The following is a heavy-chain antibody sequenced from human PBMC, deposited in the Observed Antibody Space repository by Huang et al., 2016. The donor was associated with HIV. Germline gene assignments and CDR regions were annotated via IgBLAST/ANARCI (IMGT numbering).Heavy chain of an antibody. D-gene: IGHD4-17*01. CDR2: IKSKTDGGTT. CDR3: TTDRDYGDYVADAFDI. Sequence: EVQLVESGGGLVKPGGSLRLSCAASGFTFSNAWMSWCSQAQGKGLDGVGRIKSKTDGGTTDYAAPVKGRFTISRDDSKNTLYLQMNTLKTEDTAVYYCTTDRDYGDYVADAFDIWGQGTMVTVSS. J-gene: IGHJ3*02. V-gene: IGHV3-15*01. CDR1: GFTFSNAW.